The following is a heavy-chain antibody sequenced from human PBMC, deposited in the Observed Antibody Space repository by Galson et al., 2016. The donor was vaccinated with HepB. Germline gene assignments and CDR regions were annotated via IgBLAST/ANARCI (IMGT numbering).Heavy chain of an antibody. CDR1: GGSISSNNW. V-gene: IGHV4-4*02. CDR2: IYHNGYT. CDR3: ARGVIGYYFDS. D-gene: IGHD3-16*02. Sequence: SETLSLTCAVSGGSISSNNWWSWVRQPPGKGLEWIGQIYHNGYTDYNPSLKSRVTISVDKSKNQFSLKLSSVTAADTAVSYCARGVIGYYFDSWGQGTLVTGSS. J-gene: IGHJ4*02.